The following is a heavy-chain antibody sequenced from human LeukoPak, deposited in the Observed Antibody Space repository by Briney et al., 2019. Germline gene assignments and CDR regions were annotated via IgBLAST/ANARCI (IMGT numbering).Heavy chain of an antibody. CDR2: IYYSGST. D-gene: IGHD5-12*01. CDR3: ARGTRRGYGGYGHIGY. J-gene: IGHJ4*02. CDR1: GGSISSSSYY. Sequence: PSETLSLTCTVSGGSISSSSYYWVWIRQPPGKGLEWIGTIYYSGSTFSNPSFRSRVTISVDTSKNQFSLKLSSVTAADTAVYYCARGTRRGYGGYGHIGYWGQGALVTVSS. V-gene: IGHV4-39*07.